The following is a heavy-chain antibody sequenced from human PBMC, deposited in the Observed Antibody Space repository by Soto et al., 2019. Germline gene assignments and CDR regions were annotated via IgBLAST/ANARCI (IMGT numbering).Heavy chain of an antibody. V-gene: IGHV5-10-1*01. Sequence: GESLKISCKGSGYSFTSYWISWVRQMPGKGLEWMGRIDPSDSYTNYSPSFQGHVTISADKSISTAYLQWSSLKASDTAMYYCARHLGSSWYSIDYWGQGTLVTVSS. CDR3: ARHLGSSWYSIDY. D-gene: IGHD6-13*01. CDR1: GYSFTSYW. J-gene: IGHJ4*02. CDR2: IDPSDSYT.